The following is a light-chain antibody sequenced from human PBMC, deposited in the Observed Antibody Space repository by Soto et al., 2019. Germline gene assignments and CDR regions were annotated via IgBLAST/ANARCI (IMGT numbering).Light chain of an antibody. J-gene: IGKJ4*01. CDR1: QSVSSY. V-gene: IGKV3-11*01. CDR3: QQRSNWHPLT. Sequence: EIVLTQSPATLSLSPGERATLSCRASQSVSSYLAWYQQKPGQAPRLLIYDASTSATGIPARFSGSGSGTDFTLTISSLEPEDFAVYYCQQRSNWHPLTFGGGTKVEIK. CDR2: DAS.